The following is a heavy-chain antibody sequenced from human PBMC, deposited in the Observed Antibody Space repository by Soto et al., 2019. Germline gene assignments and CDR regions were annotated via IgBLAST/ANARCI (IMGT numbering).Heavy chain of an antibody. CDR3: ARATRQGSSTSALDY. J-gene: IGHJ4*02. D-gene: IGHD2-2*01. CDR2: IYSGGST. Sequence: GGSLRLSCAASGFTVSSNYMSWVRQAPGKGLEWVSVIYSGGSTYYADSVKGRFTISRDNSKNTLYLQMNSLRAEDTAVYYCARATRQGSSTSALDYWGQGTLVTVSS. CDR1: GFTVSSNY. V-gene: IGHV3-66*01.